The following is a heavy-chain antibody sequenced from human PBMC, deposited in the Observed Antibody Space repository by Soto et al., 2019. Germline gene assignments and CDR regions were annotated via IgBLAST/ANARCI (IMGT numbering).Heavy chain of an antibody. CDR2: ISWNSGSI. D-gene: IGHD5-12*01. J-gene: IGHJ4*02. V-gene: IGHV3-9*01. CDR1: GFTFDDYA. CDR3: AKDEGYSGNDYFDY. Sequence: EVQLVESGGGLVQPGRSLRLSCAASGFTFDDYAMHWVRQAPGKGLEWVSGISWNSGSIGYADSVKGRFTISRDNAKNSLYLQRICLRAEDTALYYCAKDEGYSGNDYFDYWGQGTLVTVSS.